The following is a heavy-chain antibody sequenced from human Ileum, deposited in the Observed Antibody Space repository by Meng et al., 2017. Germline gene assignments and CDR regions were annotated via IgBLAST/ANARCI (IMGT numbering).Heavy chain of an antibody. CDR3: ARDRFSSGSSNWFDP. V-gene: IGHV4-31*03. J-gene: IGHJ5*02. CDR2: IYYSGTI. D-gene: IGHD3-10*01. Sequence: VRLQECGRGLVKPSQALSPTCTGSGVSISSGFYHCNWIRQHPGKGLEWIGSIYYSGTIYYNPSLKSRVTISLDTSKNQFSLNLSSVTAADTAVYYCARDRFSSGSSNWFDPWGQGTLVTVSS. CDR1: GVSISSGFYH.